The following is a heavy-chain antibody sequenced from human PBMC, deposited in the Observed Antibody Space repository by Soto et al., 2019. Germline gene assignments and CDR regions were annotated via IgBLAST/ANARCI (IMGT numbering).Heavy chain of an antibody. CDR1: GGSASSGNYY. Sequence: QVQLQESGPGLVRPSETLSLTSTVSGGSASSGNYYWSWIRQPPGKGLEWIGNIHYTGDTSYNPSLKSRVTISVDPSKNQFSLKLTSVTAADTAVYYCAGRLTGLDYWGQGTLVTVSP. CDR2: IHYTGDT. D-gene: IGHD7-27*01. V-gene: IGHV4-61*01. J-gene: IGHJ4*02. CDR3: AGRLTGLDY.